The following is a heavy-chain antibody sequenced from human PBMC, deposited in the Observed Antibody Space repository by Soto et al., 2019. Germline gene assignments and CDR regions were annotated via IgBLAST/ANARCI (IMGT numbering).Heavy chain of an antibody. CDR1: GFTFSSYE. CDR3: AKVKYYYVSGGNPPVGY. CDR2: ISSSGGDI. J-gene: IGHJ4*02. V-gene: IGHV3-48*03. Sequence: PGGSLRLSCIGSGFTFSSYEMNWVRQAPGKGLEWVSYISSSGGDIFYADSVKGRFTIPRDNGKNSLYLQMNSLTAEDTAVYYCAKVKYYYVSGGNPPVGYWGQGTVVTVSS. D-gene: IGHD3-10*02.